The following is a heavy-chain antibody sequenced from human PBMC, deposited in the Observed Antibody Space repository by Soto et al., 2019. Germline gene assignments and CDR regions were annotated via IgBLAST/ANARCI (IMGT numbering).Heavy chain of an antibody. J-gene: IGHJ4*02. Sequence: SETLSLTCAVYGGSFSGYYWSWIRQPPGKRLEWIGEINHSGSTNYNPSLKSRVTISVDTSKNQFSLKLSSVTAADTAVYYCARGGRIAVAGTIDYWGQGTLVTVSS. CDR3: ARGGRIAVAGTIDY. V-gene: IGHV4-34*01. D-gene: IGHD6-19*01. CDR2: INHSGST. CDR1: GGSFSGYY.